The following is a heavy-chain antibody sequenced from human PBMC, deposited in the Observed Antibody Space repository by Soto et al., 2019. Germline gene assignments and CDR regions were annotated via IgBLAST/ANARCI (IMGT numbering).Heavy chain of an antibody. D-gene: IGHD3-10*01. CDR2: ISYDGSNR. V-gene: IGHV3-30*18. CDR3: AKDLYGSETYTYYCGMDV. Sequence: PVGSLRLSCAASGFTFSRFGMHWVRQAPGKGLEWVAVISYDGSNRFYADSVKGRFTISRDNSKNTLYLQMNSLRPEDTAVYYCAKDLYGSETYTYYCGMDVCGQRTTVTVSS. J-gene: IGHJ6*02. CDR1: GFTFSRFG.